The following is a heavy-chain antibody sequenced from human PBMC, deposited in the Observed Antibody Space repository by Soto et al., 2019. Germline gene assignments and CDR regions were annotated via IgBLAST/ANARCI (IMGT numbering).Heavy chain of an antibody. V-gene: IGHV5-51*01. CDR3: ARRPSSEDIVLEFDY. CDR1: GYSFTSYW. J-gene: IGHJ4*02. Sequence: GESLKISCKGSGYSFTSYWIGWVRQMPGKGLEWMGIIYPGDSDTRYSPSFQGQVTISADKSISTAYLQWSSLKASDTAMYYCARRPSSEDIVLEFDYWGQGTLVTVSS. CDR2: IYPGDSDT. D-gene: IGHD2-8*01.